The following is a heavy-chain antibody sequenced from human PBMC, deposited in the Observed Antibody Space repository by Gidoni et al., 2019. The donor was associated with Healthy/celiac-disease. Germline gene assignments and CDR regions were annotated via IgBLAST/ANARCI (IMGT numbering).Heavy chain of an antibody. Sequence: QVQLVQSGAEVKKPGASVKVSCKSSGYTFTSYGISWVRQAPGQGLEWMGWISAYNGNTNYAQKLQGRVTMTTDTSTSTAYMELRSLRSDDTAVYYCARDPDIAAAGTENWFDPWGQGTLVTVSS. D-gene: IGHD6-13*01. CDR2: ISAYNGNT. V-gene: IGHV1-18*01. CDR3: ARDPDIAAAGTENWFDP. CDR1: GYTFTSYG. J-gene: IGHJ5*02.